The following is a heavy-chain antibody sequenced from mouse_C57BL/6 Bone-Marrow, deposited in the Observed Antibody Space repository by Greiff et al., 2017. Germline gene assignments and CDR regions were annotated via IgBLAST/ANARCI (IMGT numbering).Heavy chain of an antibody. V-gene: IGHV1-81*01. CDR3: ARQRYYVPWFAY. J-gene: IGHJ3*01. CDR1: GYTFTSYG. D-gene: IGHD1-1*01. CDR2: IYPRSGNT. Sequence: QVQLQQSGAELARPGASVKLSCKASGYTFTSYGISWVKQRTGQGLEWIGEIYPRSGNTYYNEKFKGKATLTADKSSSTAYMELRSLTSEDSAFYFCARQRYYVPWFAYWGQGTLVTVSA.